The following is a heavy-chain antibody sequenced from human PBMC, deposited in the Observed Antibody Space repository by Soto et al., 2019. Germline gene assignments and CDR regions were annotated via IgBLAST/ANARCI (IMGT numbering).Heavy chain of an antibody. Sequence: GGSLRLSCAASGFTFSSYGMHWVRQAPGKGLEWVAVISYDGSNKYYADSVKGRFTISRDNSKNTLYLQMNSLRAEDTAVYYCAKDPALKSYNYYFDYWGQGTLVTVSS. J-gene: IGHJ4*02. V-gene: IGHV3-30*18. D-gene: IGHD1-1*01. CDR2: ISYDGSNK. CDR3: AKDPALKSYNYYFDY. CDR1: GFTFSSYG.